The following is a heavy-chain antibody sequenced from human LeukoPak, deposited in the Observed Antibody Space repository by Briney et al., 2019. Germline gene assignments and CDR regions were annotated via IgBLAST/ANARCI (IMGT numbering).Heavy chain of an antibody. CDR2: IYSGGST. Sequence: GGSLRLSCAASGFTVSSNYMSWVRQAPGKGLEWVSVIYSGGSTYYADSVKGRFTISRDNSKNTLYLQMNSLRAKDTAVYYCARETRYYGSGSSPYDAFDIWGQGTMVTVSS. CDR1: GFTVSSNY. V-gene: IGHV3-53*01. CDR3: ARETRYYGSGSSPYDAFDI. J-gene: IGHJ3*02. D-gene: IGHD3-10*01.